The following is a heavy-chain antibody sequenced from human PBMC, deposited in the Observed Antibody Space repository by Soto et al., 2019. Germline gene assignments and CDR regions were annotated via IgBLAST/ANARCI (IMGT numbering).Heavy chain of an antibody. D-gene: IGHD6-19*01. J-gene: IGHJ2*01. V-gene: IGHV4-34*01. CDR1: GGSFSPYF. CDR3: ARLASGWQYYYFDF. Sequence: QVQLQQWGAGLLKPSETLSLTCAVYGGSFSPYFWSWIRQPPGKGLEWIGEINHSGSTNYNPSLTRRAPLSVDTSKTQLSLKLTSVTAADTAVYYCARLASGWQYYYFDFWGRGTPVTVSS. CDR2: INHSGST.